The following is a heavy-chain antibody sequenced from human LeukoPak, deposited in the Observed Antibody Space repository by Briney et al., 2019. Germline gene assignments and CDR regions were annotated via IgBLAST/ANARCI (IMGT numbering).Heavy chain of an antibody. CDR2: ISYDGSNK. D-gene: IGHD4-17*01. J-gene: IGHJ4*02. V-gene: IGHV3-30-3*01. CDR3: ARDWPYGDY. CDR1: GFTFSSYA. Sequence: PGRSLRLSCAASGFTFSSYAMHWVRQAPGKGLEWVAVISYDGSNKYYADSVKGRFTISRGNSKNTLYLQMNSLRAEDTAVYYCARDWPYGDYWGQGTLVTVSS.